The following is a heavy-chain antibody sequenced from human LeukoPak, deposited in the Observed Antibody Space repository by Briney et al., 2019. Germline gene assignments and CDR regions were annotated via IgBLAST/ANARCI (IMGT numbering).Heavy chain of an antibody. D-gene: IGHD3-10*01. J-gene: IGHJ5*02. Sequence: PSETLSLTCAVSGGSISSSNWWSWVRQPPGKGLEWIGYIYYSGSTYYNPSLKSRVTISVDTSKNQFSLKLSSVTAADTAVYYCARVGITMVRGVITWFDPWGQGTLVTVSS. V-gene: IGHV4-30-4*01. CDR1: GGSISSSNW. CDR2: IYYSGST. CDR3: ARVGITMVRGVITWFDP.